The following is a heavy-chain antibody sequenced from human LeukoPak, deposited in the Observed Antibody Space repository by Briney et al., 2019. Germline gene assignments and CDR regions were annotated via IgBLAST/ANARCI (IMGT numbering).Heavy chain of an antibody. D-gene: IGHD6-19*01. V-gene: IGHV3-21*01. J-gene: IGHJ4*02. Sequence: GGSLRLSCAASGFTFSSYSMNWVRQAPGKGLEWVSSISSSSSYIYYADSVKGRFTISRDNAKNSLYLQMNSLRAEDTAVYYCARGSASSGWNGDDYWGQGILVTVSS. CDR1: GFTFSSYS. CDR2: ISSSSSYI. CDR3: ARGSASSGWNGDDY.